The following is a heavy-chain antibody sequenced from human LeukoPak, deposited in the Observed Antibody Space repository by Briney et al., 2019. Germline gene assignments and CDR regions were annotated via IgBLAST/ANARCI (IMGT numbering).Heavy chain of an antibody. V-gene: IGHV4-59*01. CDR2: ISNTGST. CDR3: ARAVGDYTFDY. CDR1: GGSIRSYY. D-gene: IGHD4-17*01. J-gene: IGHJ4*02. Sequence: PSETLSLTCTVSGGSIRSYYGSWFRQPPGKGLEWIAYISNTGSTKYNPSLRSRVTISVDTSKSQFSLKLSSVTAADTAVYYCARAVGDYTFDYWGQGALVTVSS.